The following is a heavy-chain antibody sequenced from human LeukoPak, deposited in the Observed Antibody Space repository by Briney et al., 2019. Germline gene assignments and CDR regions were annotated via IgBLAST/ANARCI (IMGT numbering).Heavy chain of an antibody. V-gene: IGHV1-18*01. CDR1: GYTFTSYG. J-gene: IGHJ4*02. D-gene: IGHD1-26*01. CDR3: ARGRSASYSTNFDY. CDR2: ISAYNGNT. Sequence: ASVKVSCKASGYTFTSYGISWVRQAPGQGREWMGWISAYNGNTNYAQKLPGRVTMTTDASTSTTYMELRSLRSDATAAYYCARGRSASYSTNFDYWGERTLLTASS.